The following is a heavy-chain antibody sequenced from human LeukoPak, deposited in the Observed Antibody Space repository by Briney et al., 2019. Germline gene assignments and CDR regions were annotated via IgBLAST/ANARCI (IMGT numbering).Heavy chain of an antibody. CDR3: AIRTRTPYYYMDV. V-gene: IGHV4-34*01. D-gene: IGHD1-7*01. Sequence: SETLSLTCAVYGGSFSGYYWSWIRQPPGKGLEWIGEINHSGSTNYNPSLKSRVTISVDTSKNQFSLKLSSVTAADTAVYYCAIRTRTPYYYMDVWGKGTTVTISS. CDR1: GGSFSGYY. J-gene: IGHJ6*03. CDR2: INHSGST.